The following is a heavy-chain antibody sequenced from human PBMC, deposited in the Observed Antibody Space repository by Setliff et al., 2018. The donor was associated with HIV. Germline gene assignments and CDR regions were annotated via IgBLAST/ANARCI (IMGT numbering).Heavy chain of an antibody. V-gene: IGHV4-4*07. CDR3: ARDRMPMASWVPDK. CDR2: IYTGGRT. J-gene: IGHJ4*02. CDR1: DDSISSNY. D-gene: IGHD2-2*01. Sequence: SETLSLTCTVSDDSISSNYWSWIRQSAGKGLEWVGRIYTGGRTNYNPSRKGRVTMSVDTSKNQFSLNLSSVTAADTAVYYCARDRMPMASWVPDKWGQGTLVTVSS.